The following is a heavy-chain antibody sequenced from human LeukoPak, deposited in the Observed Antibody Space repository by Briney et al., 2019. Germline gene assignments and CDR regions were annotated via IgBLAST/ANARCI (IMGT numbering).Heavy chain of an antibody. V-gene: IGHV1-2*06. CDR2: INPNSGGT. CDR3: ARLAAASSTYYYYYMDV. J-gene: IGHJ6*03. CDR1: GYTFTGYY. D-gene: IGHD6-13*01. Sequence: ASVKVSCKASGYTFTGYYMHWVRQAPGQGLEWMGRINPNSGGTNYAQKFQGRVTMTRDTSISTAYMELSRLRSDDTAVYYCARLAAASSTYYYYYMDVSGKGTTVTVSS.